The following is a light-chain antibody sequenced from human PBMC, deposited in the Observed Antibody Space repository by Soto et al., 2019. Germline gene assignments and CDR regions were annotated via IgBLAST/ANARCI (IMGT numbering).Light chain of an antibody. V-gene: IGKV3-15*01. CDR3: QQHSAWPLT. CDR1: QSVRSN. J-gene: IGKJ4*01. Sequence: EIVMTQSPATLSVSPGERATLFCRASQSVRSNFLAWYQQKPGQAPRLLIYGASTRATGTPARFSGSGSGTEFTLTINSLQSEDFAVYYCQQHSAWPLTFGGGTKVEIK. CDR2: GAS.